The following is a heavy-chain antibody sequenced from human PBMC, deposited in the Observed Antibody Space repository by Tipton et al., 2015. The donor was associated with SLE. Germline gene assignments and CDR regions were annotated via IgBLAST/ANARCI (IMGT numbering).Heavy chain of an antibody. V-gene: IGHV4-34*01. J-gene: IGHJ3*02. CDR1: GGSFSGYY. D-gene: IGHD3-10*01. Sequence: TLSLTCAVYGGSFSGYYWSWIRQPPGKGLERIGEINHSGSTNYNPSLKSRVTISVDTSKNQFSLKLSSVTAADTAVYYCAGAAPGVQGVNDAFDIWGQGTMVTVSS. CDR2: INHSGST. CDR3: AGAAPGVQGVNDAFDI.